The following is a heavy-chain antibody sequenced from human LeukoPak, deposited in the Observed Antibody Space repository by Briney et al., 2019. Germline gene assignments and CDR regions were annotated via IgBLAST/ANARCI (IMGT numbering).Heavy chain of an antibody. Sequence: ASVKVSCKASGYTFTGYYMHWVRQAPGQGLEWMGWINPNSGGTNYAQKFQGRVTMTRDTSISTAYMELSRLRSDDTAVYYCARDLFYDSSGRADDYWGQGTLVTVSS. D-gene: IGHD3-22*01. J-gene: IGHJ4*02. CDR3: ARDLFYDSSGRADDY. CDR2: INPNSGGT. V-gene: IGHV1-2*02. CDR1: GYTFTGYY.